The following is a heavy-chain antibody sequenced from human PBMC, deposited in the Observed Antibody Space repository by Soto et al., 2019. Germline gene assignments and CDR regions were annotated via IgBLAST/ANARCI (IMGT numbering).Heavy chain of an antibody. CDR1: GFTFSNVW. CDR3: STAPISL. V-gene: IGHV3-15*01. CDR2: IKSKTDGGTT. J-gene: IGHJ4*02. Sequence: PVGSLRLSCVVSGFTFSNVWMSWVRQAPGKGLEWVGRIKSKTDGGTTYYAAPVKGRFTISRDDSKNTLYLQMNSLKTEDTAVYFCSTAPISLWGQGTLVTVSS.